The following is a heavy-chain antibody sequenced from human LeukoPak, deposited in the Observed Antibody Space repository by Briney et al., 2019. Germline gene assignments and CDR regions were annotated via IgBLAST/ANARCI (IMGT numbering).Heavy chain of an antibody. J-gene: IGHJ6*02. CDR1: GYTFTSYY. V-gene: IGHV1-2*02. CDR2: INPNSGGA. CDR3: ARSRAARYFDWSAYYYYYYGMDV. D-gene: IGHD3-9*01. Sequence: ASVKVSCKASGYTFTSYYMHWVRQAPGQGLEWMGWINPNSGGANYAQKFQGRVTMTRDTSISTAYMELSRLRSDDTAVYYCARSRAARYFDWSAYYYYYYGMDVWGQGTTVTVSS.